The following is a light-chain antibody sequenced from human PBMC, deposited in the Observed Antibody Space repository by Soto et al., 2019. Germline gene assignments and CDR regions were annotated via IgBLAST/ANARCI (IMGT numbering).Light chain of an antibody. CDR2: EVS. CDR1: SSDVGGYNY. CDR3: SSYTTGNTYV. Sequence: QSALTQPASVSGYPGQSITISCTGRSSDVGGYNYVSWYQQHPGKAPKFMIYEVSRRPSGVSNRFSGSKSGNTASLTVSGLQAEDEADYYCSSYTTGNTYVFGTGTKVTVL. V-gene: IGLV2-14*01. J-gene: IGLJ1*01.